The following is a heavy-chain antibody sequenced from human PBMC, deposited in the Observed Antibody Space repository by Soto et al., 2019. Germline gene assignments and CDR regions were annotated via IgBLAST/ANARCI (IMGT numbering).Heavy chain of an antibody. CDR1: GFTFSSYA. J-gene: IGHJ4*02. CDR3: ARARTPLGAGSFDY. Sequence: EVQLVESGGGLVQPGGSLRISCAASGFTFSSYAMHWVRQAPGKGLEYVSAISSNGGSTYYANSVKGRFTISRDNSKNTLYLQMGSLRAEDMAVYYCARARTPLGAGSFDYWGQGTLVTVSS. CDR2: ISSNGGST. D-gene: IGHD4-17*01. V-gene: IGHV3-64*01.